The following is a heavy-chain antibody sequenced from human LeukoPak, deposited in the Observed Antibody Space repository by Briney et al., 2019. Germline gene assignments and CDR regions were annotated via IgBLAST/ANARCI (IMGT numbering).Heavy chain of an antibody. CDR1: GGSFSGYY. CDR2: INHSGST. Sequence: KASETLSLTCAVYGGSFSGYYWSWIRQPPGKGLEWIGEINHSGSTNYNPSLKSRVTISVDTSKNQFSLKLSSVTAADTAVYYCASTGDYYDSSGYSIDYWGQGTLVTVSS. CDR3: ASTGDYYDSSGYSIDY. D-gene: IGHD3-22*01. V-gene: IGHV4-34*01. J-gene: IGHJ4*02.